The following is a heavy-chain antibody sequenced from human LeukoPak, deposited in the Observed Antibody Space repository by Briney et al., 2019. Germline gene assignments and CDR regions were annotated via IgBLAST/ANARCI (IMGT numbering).Heavy chain of an antibody. J-gene: IGHJ4*02. Sequence: KTSETLSLTCAVYGVSFSGYYWSWIRQPAGKGLEWIGRIYTSGSTNYNPSLKSRVTISVDTSKNQFSLKLSSVTAADTAVYYCARLIPTSLSSGYYFSPNYFDYWGQGTLVTVSS. D-gene: IGHD3-22*01. CDR2: IYTSGST. CDR3: ARLIPTSLSSGYYFSPNYFDY. CDR1: GVSFSGYY. V-gene: IGHV4-59*10.